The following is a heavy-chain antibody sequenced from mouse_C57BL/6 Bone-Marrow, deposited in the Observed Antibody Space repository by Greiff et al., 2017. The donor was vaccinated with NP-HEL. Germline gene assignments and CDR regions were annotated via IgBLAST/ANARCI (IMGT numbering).Heavy chain of an antibody. CDR1: GFNIKDYY. CDR3: TTPYYYGSSFAMDY. CDR2: IDPEDGDT. J-gene: IGHJ4*01. Sequence: EVKLMESGAELVRPGASVKLSCTASGFNIKDYYMHWVKQRPEQGLEWIGRIDPEDGDTEYAPKFQGKATMTADTSSNPAYLQLSSLTSEDTAVYYCTTPYYYGSSFAMDYWGQGTSVTVSS. D-gene: IGHD1-1*01. V-gene: IGHV14-1*01.